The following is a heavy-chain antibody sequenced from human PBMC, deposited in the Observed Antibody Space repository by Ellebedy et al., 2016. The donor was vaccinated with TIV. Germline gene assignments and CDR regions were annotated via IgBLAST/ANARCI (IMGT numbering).Heavy chain of an antibody. V-gene: IGHV3-9*01. Sequence: GGSLRLSCAASGFTFHEYAMHWVRQAPGKGLEWVSGITWNGGPIEYAASVKGRFTISRDNGKNSLYLQMNSLRAEDTAWYYCVRDGVRFFDWLGHFDYWGLGSLVTVSS. J-gene: IGHJ4*02. CDR1: GFTFHEYA. CDR2: ITWNGGPI. D-gene: IGHD3-9*01. CDR3: VRDGVRFFDWLGHFDY.